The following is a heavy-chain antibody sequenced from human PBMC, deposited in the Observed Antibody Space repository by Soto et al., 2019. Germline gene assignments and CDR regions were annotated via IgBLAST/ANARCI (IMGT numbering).Heavy chain of an antibody. V-gene: IGHV3-74*03. J-gene: IGHJ3*01. D-gene: IGHD1-26*01. CDR1: GFTFSYYW. CDR3: ARGDRGAFDL. Sequence: EVQLVESGGGLVQPGESLRLSCAASGFTFSYYWMHLVRQTPGKGLLWVSHIHNDGSRTTYADSVKGRFTISRDNARNTVYLQMNSLRDDDTAVYYCARGDRGAFDLWGQGTAVTVSS. CDR2: IHNDGSRT.